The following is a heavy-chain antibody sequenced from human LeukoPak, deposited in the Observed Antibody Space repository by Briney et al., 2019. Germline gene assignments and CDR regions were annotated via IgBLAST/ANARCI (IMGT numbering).Heavy chain of an antibody. CDR1: GGSFSGSY. CDR3: ASRYYSSGWYLDY. V-gene: IGHV4-34*01. Sequence: SETLSLTCAVYGGSFSGSYWSWIRQPPGKGLEWIGEINHSGSTNYNPSLKSRVTISVDTSKNQFSLKLSSVTAADTAVYYCASRYYSSGWYLDYWGQGTLVTVSS. CDR2: INHSGST. D-gene: IGHD6-19*01. J-gene: IGHJ4*02.